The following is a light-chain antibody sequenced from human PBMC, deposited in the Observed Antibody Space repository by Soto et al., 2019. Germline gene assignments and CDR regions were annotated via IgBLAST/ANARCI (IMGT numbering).Light chain of an antibody. CDR2: GAS. CDR1: QSVSSNY. J-gene: IGKJ1*01. Sequence: EIVFTQSPGILSLSPGERATLSCRASQSVSSNYLAWYQQKPGQAPRPLIYGASSRATGIPDRFSGSGAGTDLTLTISRLESEDFAVYYCQQYGSSPWTFGQGTKV. CDR3: QQYGSSPWT. V-gene: IGKV3-20*01.